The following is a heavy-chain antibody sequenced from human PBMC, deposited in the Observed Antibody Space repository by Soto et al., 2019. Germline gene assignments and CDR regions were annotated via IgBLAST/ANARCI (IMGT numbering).Heavy chain of an antibody. J-gene: IGHJ6*03. V-gene: IGHV6-1*01. CDR3: ARDFLGYCSSTSCPHYYYYYMDV. CDR1: GDSVSSNSAA. CDR2: TYYRSKWYN. Sequence: SQTLSLTCAISGDSVSSNSAAWNWIRQSPSRGLEWLGRTYYRSKWYNDYAVSVKSRITINPDTSKNQFSLQLNSVTPEDTAVYYCARDFLGYCSSTSCPHYYYYYMDVWGKGTTVTVSS. D-gene: IGHD2-2*01.